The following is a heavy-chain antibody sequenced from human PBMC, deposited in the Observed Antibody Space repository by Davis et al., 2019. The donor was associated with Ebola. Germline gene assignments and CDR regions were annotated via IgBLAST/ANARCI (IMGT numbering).Heavy chain of an antibody. CDR3: ARSYGAAPFDY. CDR2: IYYSGST. Sequence: MPSETLSLTCTVSGGSISPYYWSWIRQPPGKGLEWIGYIYYSGSTKYNLSLKGRFAISVDTSKNQFSLKLSSVTAADTAVYYCARSYGAAPFDYWGQGTLVTVSS. J-gene: IGHJ4*02. CDR1: GGSISPYY. D-gene: IGHD4/OR15-4a*01. V-gene: IGHV4-59*08.